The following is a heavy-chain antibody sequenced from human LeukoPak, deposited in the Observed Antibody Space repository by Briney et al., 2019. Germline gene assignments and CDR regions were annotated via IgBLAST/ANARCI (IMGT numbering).Heavy chain of an antibody. V-gene: IGHV4-34*01. J-gene: IGHJ4*02. CDR2: INHSGST. CDR1: GGSFSGYY. D-gene: IGHD3-22*01. CDR3: ARSLTPPNDSSGPNSDY. Sequence: SETLSLTCAAYGGSFSGYYWSWIRQPPGKGLEWIGEINHSGSTNYNPSLKSRVTISVDTSKNQFSLKLSSVTAADMAVYYCARSLTPPNDSSGPNSDYWGQGTLVTVSS.